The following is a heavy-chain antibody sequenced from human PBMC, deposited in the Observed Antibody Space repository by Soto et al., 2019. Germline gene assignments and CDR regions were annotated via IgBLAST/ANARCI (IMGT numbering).Heavy chain of an antibody. D-gene: IGHD1-1*01. CDR2: ISGSGAGT. CDR3: AKSMMATTGANWLDP. Sequence: EAQLLESGGGLVHPGGSLRLSCAASGFPIDSSGMNWVRQAPGKGLQWVSSISGSGAGTYYADSVKGRFTVSRDNSKNTVFLQMNSLRAEDTAIYYCAKSMMATTGANWLDPWGQGTLVTVSS. CDR1: GFPIDSSG. J-gene: IGHJ5*02. V-gene: IGHV3-23*01.